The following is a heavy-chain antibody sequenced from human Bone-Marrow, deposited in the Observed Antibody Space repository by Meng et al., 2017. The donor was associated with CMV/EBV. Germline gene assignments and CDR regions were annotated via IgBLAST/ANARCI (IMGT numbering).Heavy chain of an antibody. CDR1: GFTFSSYG. J-gene: IGHJ6*02. Sequence: GESLKISCAASGFTFSSYGMHWVRQAPGKGLEWVAFIRYDGSNKYYADSVKGRFTISRDNSKNTLYLQMNSLRAEDTAVYYCAKDLILDKYSSSRYGMDVWGQGTLVTVSS. V-gene: IGHV3-30*02. CDR3: AKDLILDKYSSSRYGMDV. CDR2: IRYDGSNK. D-gene: IGHD6-6*01.